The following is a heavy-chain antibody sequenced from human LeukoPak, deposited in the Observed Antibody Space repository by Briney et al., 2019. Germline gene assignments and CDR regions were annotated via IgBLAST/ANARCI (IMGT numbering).Heavy chain of an antibody. D-gene: IGHD3-22*01. CDR1: GFTFSSYA. V-gene: IGHV3-23*01. CDR2: ITGSGGST. CDR3: ASDSSGYYRDDY. Sequence: PGGSLRLSCAASGFTFSSYAMSWVRQAPGKGPEWVSAITGSGGSTYYADSVKGRFTISRDNSKNTLYLQMNSLRAEDTAVYYCASDSSGYYRDDYWGQGTLVTVSS. J-gene: IGHJ4*02.